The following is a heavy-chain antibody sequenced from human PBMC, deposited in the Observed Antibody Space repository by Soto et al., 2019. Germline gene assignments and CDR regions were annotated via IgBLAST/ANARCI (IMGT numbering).Heavy chain of an antibody. CDR1: GFTFSSYD. Sequence: QVQLVESGGGVVQPGRSVRLSCAASGFTFSSYDMHWVRQAPGKGLEWVAVISSDGSTKYYADSVKGRVTISRDNSKNTLDLQMNSLRVEDTAVYYCAKGERGGYDRQVDNWGQGTLVTVSS. J-gene: IGHJ4*02. V-gene: IGHV3-30*18. D-gene: IGHD3-22*01. CDR2: ISSDGSTK. CDR3: AKGERGGYDRQVDN.